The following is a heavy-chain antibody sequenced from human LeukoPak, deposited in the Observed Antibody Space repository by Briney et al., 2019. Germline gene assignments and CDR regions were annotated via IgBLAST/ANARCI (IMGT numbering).Heavy chain of an antibody. Sequence: GGSLRLSCAASGFTFSGYWMHWVRQAPRKGLVWVSRINSDGSTTSYADSVKGRFTISRDNAKNTLYLQMNSLIAEDTAVYYCARSGGGYFDYWGQGTLVIVSS. CDR1: GFTFSGYW. V-gene: IGHV3-74*01. CDR3: ARSGGGYFDY. J-gene: IGHJ4*02. D-gene: IGHD3-16*01. CDR2: INSDGSTT.